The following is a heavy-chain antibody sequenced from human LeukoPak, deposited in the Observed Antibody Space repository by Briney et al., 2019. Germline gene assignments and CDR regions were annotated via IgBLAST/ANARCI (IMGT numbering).Heavy chain of an antibody. CDR1: GGSISSYY. J-gene: IGHJ5*02. Sequence: SETLSLTRTVSGGSISSYYWSWIRQPPGKGLEWIGYIYYSGSTNYNPSLKSRVTISVDTSKNQFSLKLSSVTAADTAVYYCARERPLYDFWSGYGNWFDPWGQGTLVTVSS. V-gene: IGHV4-59*01. D-gene: IGHD3-3*01. CDR2: IYYSGST. CDR3: ARERPLYDFWSGYGNWFDP.